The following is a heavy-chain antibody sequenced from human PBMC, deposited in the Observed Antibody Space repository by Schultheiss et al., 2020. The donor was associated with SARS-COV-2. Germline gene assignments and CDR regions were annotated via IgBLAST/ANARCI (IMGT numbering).Heavy chain of an antibody. D-gene: IGHD5-12*01. CDR1: GGTFSSYA. J-gene: IGHJ6*03. CDR2: IIPIFGTA. V-gene: IGHV1-69*13. Sequence: SVKVSCKASGGTFSSYAISWVRQAPGQGLEWMGGIIPIFGTANYAQKFQGRVTITADESTSTAYMELSSLRSEDTAVYYCARDLRVATIDYCYYMDVWGKGTTVTVSS. CDR3: ARDLRVATIDYCYYMDV.